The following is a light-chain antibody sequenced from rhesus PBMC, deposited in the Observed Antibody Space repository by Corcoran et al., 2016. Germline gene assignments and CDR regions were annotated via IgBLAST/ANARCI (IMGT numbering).Light chain of an antibody. CDR2: GAS. Sequence: EIVLTQSPATLSLSPGERATLSCRASQSVSSSLAWYQQKPGQVPRLLIYGASSRDTGIPDRFSGPGSWTYLTLTINSLQPEDFAVYYCQQYSNWPWTFGQGTKVEIK. J-gene: IGKJ1*01. CDR1: QSVSSS. V-gene: IGKV3-42*03. CDR3: QQYSNWPWT.